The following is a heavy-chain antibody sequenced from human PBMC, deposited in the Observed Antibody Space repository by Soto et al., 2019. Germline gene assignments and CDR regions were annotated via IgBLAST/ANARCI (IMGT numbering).Heavy chain of an antibody. D-gene: IGHD2-2*01. Sequence: GGSLRLSCAASGFTFSNYWMHWVRQGPGKGLVWVSRVNSDESSTSYADSVKGRFTISRDNAKNTLYLQMSSLRAEDTAVYYCARGALCSSSNCFGSGAFDIWGQGTMVTVSS. CDR3: ARGALCSSSNCFGSGAFDI. CDR2: VNSDESST. J-gene: IGHJ3*02. V-gene: IGHV3-74*01. CDR1: GFTFSNYW.